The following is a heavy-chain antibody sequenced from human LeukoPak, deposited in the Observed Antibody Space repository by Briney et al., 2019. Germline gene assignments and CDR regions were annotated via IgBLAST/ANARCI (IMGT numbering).Heavy chain of an antibody. CDR2: INPNSGGT. V-gene: IGHV1-2*02. CDR1: GYTCTGYY. D-gene: IGHD2-15*01. Sequence: ASVKVSCTASGYTCTGYYMHCPSPTPGPGLEWIGWINPNSGGTNYAQKFQGRVTMTRDTSISTAYMEPSRLRSDETAVYYCARLEGYCSGGSCYSNYYMDVWGKGTTVTVSS. CDR3: ARLEGYCSGGSCYSNYYMDV. J-gene: IGHJ6*03.